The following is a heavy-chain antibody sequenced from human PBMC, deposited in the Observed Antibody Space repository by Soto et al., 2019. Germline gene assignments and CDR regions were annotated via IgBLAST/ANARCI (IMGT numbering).Heavy chain of an antibody. J-gene: IGHJ4*02. CDR3: TRVGGYYGDYPNFDY. D-gene: IGHD4-17*01. CDR1: GDSMRSFY. V-gene: IGHV4-59*01. CDR2: IYYSGST. Sequence: PSETLSLTCTVYGDSMRSFYWSWIRQPPGKGLEWIGNIYYSGSTNYNPSRKSRVTMSVDMSRNQVSLKLSSVTAADTAVYYCTRVGGYYGDYPNFDYWGQGALVTVPQ.